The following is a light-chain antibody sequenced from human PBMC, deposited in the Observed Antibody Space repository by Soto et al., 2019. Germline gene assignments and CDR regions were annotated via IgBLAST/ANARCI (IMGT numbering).Light chain of an antibody. CDR2: GNG. CDR3: QSYDSSLSGSEV. V-gene: IGLV1-40*01. Sequence: QSVLTQPPSVSGAPGQRVTISCTGSSSNIGAGYDVHWYQQLPGTAPKLLIYGNGNRPSAVPDRFSGSKSGTSASLAITGLQAEDEADYYCQSYDSSLSGSEVFGTGTKLTVL. CDR1: SSNIGAGYD. J-gene: IGLJ1*01.